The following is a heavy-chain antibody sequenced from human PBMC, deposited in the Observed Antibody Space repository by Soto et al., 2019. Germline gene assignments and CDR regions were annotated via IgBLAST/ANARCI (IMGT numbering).Heavy chain of an antibody. CDR2: ISAYDGNT. V-gene: IGHV1-18*04. Sequence: ASVKVSCKASGYTFTSYGISWVRQAPGQGLEWMGWISAYDGNTNYAQKLQGRVTMTTDTSTSTAYMELRSLRSDDTAVYYCARDHCSSTSCYTAVDYWGQGTLVTVSS. D-gene: IGHD2-2*02. J-gene: IGHJ4*02. CDR1: GYTFTSYG. CDR3: ARDHCSSTSCYTAVDY.